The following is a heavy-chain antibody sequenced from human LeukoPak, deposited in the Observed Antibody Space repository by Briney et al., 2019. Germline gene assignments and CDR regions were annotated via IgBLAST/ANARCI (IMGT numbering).Heavy chain of an antibody. Sequence: GGSLRLSWAVSGLSFSSYSMNWVRQAPGKGLEWLSYISSSGGTTYYADSVKGRFTVSRDNAKDLLYLQMNSLRVEDTAVYYCTRGFDVSDYWGQGTVVTVSA. J-gene: IGHJ4*02. D-gene: IGHD3-10*02. CDR1: GLSFSSYS. CDR2: ISSSGGTT. CDR3: TRGFDVSDY. V-gene: IGHV3-48*04.